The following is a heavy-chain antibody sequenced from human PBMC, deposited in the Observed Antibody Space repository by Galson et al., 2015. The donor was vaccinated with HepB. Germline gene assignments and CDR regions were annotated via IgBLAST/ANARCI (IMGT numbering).Heavy chain of an antibody. D-gene: IGHD5-18*01. J-gene: IGHJ4*02. Sequence: SLRLSCAASGFTFSSYGMHWVRQAPGKGLEWVAVIWYDGSNKYYADSVKGRFTISRDNSKNTLYLQMNSLRAEDTAVYYCARDFYVDTAMVFDYWGQGTLVTVSS. CDR2: IWYDGSNK. CDR1: GFTFSSYG. V-gene: IGHV3-33*01. CDR3: ARDFYVDTAMVFDY.